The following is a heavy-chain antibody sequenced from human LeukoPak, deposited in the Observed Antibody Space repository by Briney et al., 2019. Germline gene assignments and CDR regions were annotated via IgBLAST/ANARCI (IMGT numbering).Heavy chain of an antibody. V-gene: IGHV1-2*02. CDR3: ERGSEVGGTEKNALDI. Sequence: ASVKVSCTTSGYTFTDYYIHWVRQAPGQGLDWMGWINPNSVDTPYAHKFQDRVTMTRDTSITTAYMELSGLRSDDTALYYCERGSEVGGTEKNALDIWGQGTMVIVSS. CDR1: GYTFTDYY. D-gene: IGHD1-26*01. CDR2: INPNSVDT. J-gene: IGHJ3*02.